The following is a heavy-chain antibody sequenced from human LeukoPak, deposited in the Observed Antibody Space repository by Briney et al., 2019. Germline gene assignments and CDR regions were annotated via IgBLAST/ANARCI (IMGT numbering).Heavy chain of an antibody. V-gene: IGHV4-31*03. Sequence: SETLSLTCTVSGGSISSGGYYWSWIRQHPGKGLEWIGYIYYSGSTYYNPSLKSRVTISVDTSKNQFSLKLSSVAAADTAVYYCARTAGYSGYNWFDPWGQGTLVTVSS. D-gene: IGHD5-12*01. J-gene: IGHJ5*02. CDR3: ARTAGYSGYNWFDP. CDR2: IYYSGST. CDR1: GGSISSGGYY.